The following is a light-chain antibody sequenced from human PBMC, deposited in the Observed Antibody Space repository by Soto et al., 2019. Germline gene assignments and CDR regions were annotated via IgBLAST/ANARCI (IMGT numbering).Light chain of an antibody. CDR2: KAS. CDR1: QSISSW. V-gene: IGKV1-5*03. J-gene: IGKJ1*01. Sequence: DIPMTQSPSTLSASVGDRVTITCRASQSISSWLAWYQQKPGKAPKLLIYKASSLESGVPSRFSGSGSGTECTLTISNLQPDDFATYYWQQYNTYRTFAEGTKVEIK. CDR3: QQYNTYRT.